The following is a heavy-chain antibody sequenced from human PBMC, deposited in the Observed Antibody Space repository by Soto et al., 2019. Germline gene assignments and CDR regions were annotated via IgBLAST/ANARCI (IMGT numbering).Heavy chain of an antibody. J-gene: IGHJ6*02. V-gene: IGHV3-23*01. CDR3: AKGPGGYSYGYYYYGMDV. Sequence: PVGSLRLSCAASGFTFSSYAMSWVRQAPGKGLEWVSAISGSGGSTYYADSVKGRFTIPRDNSKNTLYLQMNSLRAEDTAVYYCAKGPGGYSYGYYYYGMDVWGQGTTVTVSS. CDR1: GFTFSSYA. CDR2: ISGSGGST. D-gene: IGHD5-18*01.